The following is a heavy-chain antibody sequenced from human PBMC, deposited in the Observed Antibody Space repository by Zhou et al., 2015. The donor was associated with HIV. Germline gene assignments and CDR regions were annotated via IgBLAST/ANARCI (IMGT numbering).Heavy chain of an antibody. CDR1: GGTFSIYG. CDR2: ITPVLGTA. Sequence: QVQLIQSGAEVKKPGSSVRVSCKASGGTFSIYGISWVRQAPGQGLEWMGGITPVLGTAKYAQNFQGRVTMTADTSTSTAYMDLRSLRSEDTAVYYCARRGIQQWFDSFDIWGQGTTVTVSS. D-gene: IGHD5-18*01. J-gene: IGHJ3*02. V-gene: IGHV1-69*06. CDR3: ARRGIQQWFDSFDI.